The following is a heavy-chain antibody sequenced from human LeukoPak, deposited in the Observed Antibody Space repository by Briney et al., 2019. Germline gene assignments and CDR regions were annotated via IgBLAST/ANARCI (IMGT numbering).Heavy chain of an antibody. J-gene: IGHJ4*02. CDR2: IYTSGST. CDR3: ARGSGSSSWYVWLFDY. Sequence: PSQTLSLTCTVFGGSISSGSYYWSWIRQPAGKGLEWIGRIYTSGSTNYNPSLKSRVTISVDTSKNRFSLKLSSVTAADTAVYYCARGSGSSSWYVWLFDYWGQGTLVTVSS. V-gene: IGHV4-61*02. CDR1: GGSISSGSYY. D-gene: IGHD6-13*01.